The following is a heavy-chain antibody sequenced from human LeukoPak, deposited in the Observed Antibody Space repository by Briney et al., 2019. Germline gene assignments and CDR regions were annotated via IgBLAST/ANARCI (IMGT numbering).Heavy chain of an antibody. CDR3: AKDHTARVDTAMSD. CDR2: ISYDGSNK. Sequence: QPGRFLRLSCAASGFTFSSYGMHWVRQAPGKGLEWVAVISYDGSNKYYADSVKGRFTISRDNSKNTLYLQMNSLRAEDTAVYYCAKDHTARVDTAMSDWGQGTLVTVSS. D-gene: IGHD5-18*01. J-gene: IGHJ4*02. CDR1: GFTFSSYG. V-gene: IGHV3-30*18.